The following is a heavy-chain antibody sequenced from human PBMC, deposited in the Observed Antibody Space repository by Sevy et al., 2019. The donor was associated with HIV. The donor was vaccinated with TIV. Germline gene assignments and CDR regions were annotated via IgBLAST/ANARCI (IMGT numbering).Heavy chain of an antibody. D-gene: IGHD3-22*01. J-gene: IGHJ4*02. CDR1: DGSVSGYF. Sequence: SETLSLTCTVSDGSVSGYFWSWIRQPPGRGLEWIGNIHHGGTTKYNPSLKSRLTISIDTSKNQFSLILTSATAADTAVYYCTRLDSSGHSDCWGQGTPVTVSS. V-gene: IGHV4-59*02. CDR3: TRLDSSGHSDC. CDR2: IHHGGTT.